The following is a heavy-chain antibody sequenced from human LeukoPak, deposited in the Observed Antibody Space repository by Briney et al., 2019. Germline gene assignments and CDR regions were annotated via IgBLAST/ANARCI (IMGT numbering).Heavy chain of an antibody. D-gene: IGHD4-17*01. Sequence: PSETLSLTCTVSGGSISSYYWSWIRQPPGKGLEWIGYIYYSGSTNYNPSLKSRVTISVDTSKNQFSLKLSSVTAADTAVYYCAGVGVYGDLEYWGQGTLVTVSS. J-gene: IGHJ4*02. V-gene: IGHV4-59*08. CDR2: IYYSGST. CDR3: AGVGVYGDLEY. CDR1: GGSISSYY.